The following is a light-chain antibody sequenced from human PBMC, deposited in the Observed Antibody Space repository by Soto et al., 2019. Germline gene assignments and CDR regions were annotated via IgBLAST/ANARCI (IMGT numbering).Light chain of an antibody. J-gene: IGKJ1*01. V-gene: IGKV3-20*01. CDR1: QSVSSSY. CDR2: GAS. Sequence: EIVLTQSPGTLSLSPGERATLSCRASQSVSSSYLAWYQQKPGQAPRLLIYGASSRATGNPDRFSGSGSGTDFTLTISRLEPEDYAVYYCQQYGSSPPTTFGPGTKVEIK. CDR3: QQYGSSPPTT.